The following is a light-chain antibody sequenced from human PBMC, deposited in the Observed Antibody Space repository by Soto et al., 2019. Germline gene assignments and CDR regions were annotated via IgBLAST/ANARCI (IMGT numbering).Light chain of an antibody. V-gene: IGKV3-11*01. Sequence: EIGLKQSPATLSLSPGERATLSCRASQSIGLAIAWYQHKPGQAPRLLIFDASQRATGIPARFRGSGSGTDFTLSISSLEPEDFAVYYCQQRTDWPPWTFGQGSK. CDR3: QQRTDWPPWT. J-gene: IGKJ1*01. CDR1: QSIGLA. CDR2: DAS.